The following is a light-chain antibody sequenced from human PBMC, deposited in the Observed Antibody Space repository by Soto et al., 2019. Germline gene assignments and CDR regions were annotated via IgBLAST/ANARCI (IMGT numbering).Light chain of an antibody. CDR2: LEGSGSY. J-gene: IGLJ2*01. CDR1: SGHSTYI. V-gene: IGLV4-60*02. Sequence: HLVLTQSSSASASPGSSVKLTCTLSSGHSTYIIAWHQQQPGKAPRYLMKLEGSGSYNKGSGIPDRFSGSSSGADRYLTISNLQFEDEADYYCETWDTNVVVFGGGTKLTVL. CDR3: ETWDTNVVV.